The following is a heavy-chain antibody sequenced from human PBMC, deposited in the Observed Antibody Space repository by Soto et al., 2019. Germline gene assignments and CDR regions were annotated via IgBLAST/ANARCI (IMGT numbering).Heavy chain of an antibody. J-gene: IGHJ3*02. CDR3: TTDSQWGI. V-gene: IGHV3-15*07. D-gene: IGHD2-8*01. CDR2: IKSNTDGGTT. Sequence: EVQLAESGGGLVKPGGSLRLSCAASGFTFSNAWMNWVRQAPGKGLEWVGRIKSNTDGGTTDYAAPVKGRFTILRDDSENTLYLQMNSLKIDDTGVYYCTTDSQWGIWGQGTMVTVSS. CDR1: GFTFSNAW.